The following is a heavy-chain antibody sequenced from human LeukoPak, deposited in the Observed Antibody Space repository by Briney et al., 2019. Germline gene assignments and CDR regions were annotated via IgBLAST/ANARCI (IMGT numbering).Heavy chain of an antibody. J-gene: IGHJ3*02. D-gene: IGHD3-22*01. CDR3: ARSVGSSGYYHAFDI. V-gene: IGHV3-21*01. CDR2: ISSSSSYI. CDR1: GGSISSYY. Sequence: PSETLSLTCTVSGGSISSYYWSWIRQPPGKGLEWVSSISSSSSYIYYADSVKGRFTISRDNAKNSLYLQMNSLRAEDTAVYYCARSVGSSGYYHAFDIWGQGTMVTVSS.